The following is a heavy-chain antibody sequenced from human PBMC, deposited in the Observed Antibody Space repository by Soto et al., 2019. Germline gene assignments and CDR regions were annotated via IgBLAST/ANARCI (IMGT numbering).Heavy chain of an antibody. CDR3: AKDRYYCDSPQGYTY. V-gene: IGHV3-23*01. Sequence: GGSLRLSCAASGFTFSSYAMSWVRQAPGKGLEWVSAISGSGGSTYYADSVKGRFTISRDNSKNTLYLQMNSLRAEDTAVYYCAKDRYYCDSPQGYTYWGQGTLVTVSS. CDR1: GFTFSSYA. D-gene: IGHD3-22*01. CDR2: ISGSGGST. J-gene: IGHJ4*02.